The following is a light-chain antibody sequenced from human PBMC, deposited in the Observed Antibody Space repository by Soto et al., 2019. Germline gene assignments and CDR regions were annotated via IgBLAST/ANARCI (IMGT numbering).Light chain of an antibody. V-gene: IGKV1-17*03. CDR3: LKHNTYPYT. CDR1: QGISNY. CDR2: AAS. Sequence: DIQMTQSPSAMSASVGDRVTITCRASQGISNYVAWFQQKPGKVPKRLIYAASTLESGVPSRFSGLGSGTEFTLTISNLQPENCATYYFLKHNTYPYTFGQGTKLEIK. J-gene: IGKJ2*01.